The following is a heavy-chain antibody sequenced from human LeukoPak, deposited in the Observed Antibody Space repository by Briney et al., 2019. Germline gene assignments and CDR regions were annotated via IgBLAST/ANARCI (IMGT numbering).Heavy chain of an antibody. Sequence: GTSLRLSCAASGFTFSSYGMSWVRQAPGKGLEWVSAISGSGGSTYYADSVKGRFTISRDNSKNTLYPQMNSLWAEDTAVYYCAKGGDYGDYDATPFDYWGQGTLVTVSS. J-gene: IGHJ4*02. CDR3: AKGGDYGDYDATPFDY. CDR2: ISGSGGST. V-gene: IGHV3-23*01. D-gene: IGHD4-17*01. CDR1: GFTFSSYG.